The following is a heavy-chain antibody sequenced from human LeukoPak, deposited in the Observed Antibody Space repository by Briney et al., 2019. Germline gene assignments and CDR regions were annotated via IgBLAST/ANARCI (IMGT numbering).Heavy chain of an antibody. CDR3: ASKGYYDSSGQYYYYGMDV. V-gene: IGHV1-18*01. Sequence: GASVKVSCKASGYTFTSYGISWVRQAPGQGLEWMGWISAYNGNTNYAQKLQGRVTMTTDTSTSTAYMKLRSLRSDDTAVYYCASKGYYDSSGQYYYYGMDVWGQGTTVTVSS. CDR2: ISAYNGNT. J-gene: IGHJ6*02. D-gene: IGHD3-22*01. CDR1: GYTFTSYG.